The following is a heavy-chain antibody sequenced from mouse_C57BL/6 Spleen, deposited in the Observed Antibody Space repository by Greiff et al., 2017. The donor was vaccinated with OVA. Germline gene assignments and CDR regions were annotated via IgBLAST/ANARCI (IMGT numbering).Heavy chain of an antibody. CDR1: GFTFSSYA. CDR2: ISSGGDYI. J-gene: IGHJ1*03. D-gene: IGHD1-1*01. Sequence: EVKLVESGEGLVKPGGSLKLSCAASGFTFSSYAMSWVRQTPEKRLEWVAYISSGGDYIYYADTVKGRFTISRDNARNTLYLQMSSLKSEDTAMYYCTREDYYSSIRYFDVWGTGTTVTVSS. CDR3: TREDYYSSIRYFDV. V-gene: IGHV5-9-1*02.